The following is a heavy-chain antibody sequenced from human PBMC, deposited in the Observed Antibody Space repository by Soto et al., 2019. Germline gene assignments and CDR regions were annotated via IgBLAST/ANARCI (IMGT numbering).Heavy chain of an antibody. V-gene: IGHV4-31*03. D-gene: IGHD2-2*01. J-gene: IGHJ4*02. CDR3: ARETMEGYCSSTSCLAFDY. CDR1: GGSISSGGYY. CDR2: IYYSGST. Sequence: LSLTCTVSGGSISSGGYYWSWIRQHPGKGLEWIGYIYYSGSTYYNPSLKSRVTISVDTSKNQFSLKLSSVTAADTAVYYCARETMEGYCSSTSCLAFDYWGQGTLVTVSS.